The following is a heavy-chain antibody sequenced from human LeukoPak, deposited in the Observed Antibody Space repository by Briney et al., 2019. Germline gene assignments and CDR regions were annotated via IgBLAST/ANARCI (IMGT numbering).Heavy chain of an antibody. CDR1: GFTFATHG. CDR2: TNPADGVT. Sequence: QSGGSLRLSCTASGFTFATHGMTWVRQAPGKGLEWVSATNPADGVTYYADSVQGRFTISRDNSKNSLYLQMNSLRVEDTAVYYCAKGYRFFDFWGHGALVTVSS. CDR3: AKGYRFFDF. V-gene: IGHV3-23*01. J-gene: IGHJ4*01. D-gene: IGHD2-2*02.